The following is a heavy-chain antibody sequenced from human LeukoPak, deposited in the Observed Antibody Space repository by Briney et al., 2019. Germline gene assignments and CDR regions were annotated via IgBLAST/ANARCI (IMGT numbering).Heavy chain of an antibody. Sequence: ASVTASCKASGYTFTGYYMHWVRQAPGQGLEWMGWINADSGGTNNAQKFQGRVTMTRDTSISRAYMELSRLRSDDTAVYYCARTFYDTLDSDAFDFWGQGTMVIVSS. J-gene: IGHJ3*01. V-gene: IGHV1-2*02. CDR1: GYTFTGYY. CDR3: ARTFYDTLDSDAFDF. D-gene: IGHD2/OR15-2a*01. CDR2: INADSGGT.